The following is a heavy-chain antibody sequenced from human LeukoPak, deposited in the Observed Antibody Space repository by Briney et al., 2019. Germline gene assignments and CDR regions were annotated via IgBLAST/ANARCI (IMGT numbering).Heavy chain of an antibody. Sequence: SVKVSCKASGGTFSSYDISWVRQAPGQGLEWMGGIMPMFGKTNYAQKFQGRVTTTADKATSTAYMELSSLRSDDTAVYYCARDSRWIQFDYWGQGTLVTVSS. D-gene: IGHD5-18*01. CDR2: IMPMFGKT. V-gene: IGHV1-69*06. CDR3: ARDSRWIQFDY. J-gene: IGHJ4*02. CDR1: GGTFSSYD.